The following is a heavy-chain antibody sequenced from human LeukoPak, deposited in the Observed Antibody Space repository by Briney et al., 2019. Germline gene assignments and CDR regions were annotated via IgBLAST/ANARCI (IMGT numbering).Heavy chain of an antibody. CDR2: INAGNGNT. V-gene: IGHV1-3*03. CDR1: GYTFTSYA. D-gene: IGHD3-22*01. J-gene: IGHJ4*02. CDR3: ARGVTYYYDSRGYYLDY. Sequence: ASVKVSCKASGYTFTSYAMYWVRQAPGQRLEWMGWINAGNGNTKYSQEFQGRVTITRDTTASTAYMELSSLRSEDMAVYYCARGVTYYYDSRGYYLDYWGQGTLVTVSS.